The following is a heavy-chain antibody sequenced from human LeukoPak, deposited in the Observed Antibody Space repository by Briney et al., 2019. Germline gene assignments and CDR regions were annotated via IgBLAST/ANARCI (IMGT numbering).Heavy chain of an antibody. V-gene: IGHV3-23*01. J-gene: IGHJ4*02. CDR1: GFTFSSYA. CDR3: AKRGRSSSSEGFDY. Sequence: QPGGSLRLSCAASGFTFSSYAMSWVRQAPGKGLEWVSTIGGSGGGTYYADSVRGRFTISRDNSKNTLYLQMNSLRAEDTAMYYCAKRGRSSSSEGFDYWGQGTLVTVSS. D-gene: IGHD6-6*01. CDR2: IGGSGGGT.